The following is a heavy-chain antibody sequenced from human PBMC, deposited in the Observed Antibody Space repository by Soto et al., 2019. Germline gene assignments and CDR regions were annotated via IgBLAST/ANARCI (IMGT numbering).Heavy chain of an antibody. J-gene: IGHJ4*02. CDR2: ISSNGGST. V-gene: IGHV3-64*01. CDR1: GFTFRSYA. D-gene: IGHD5-12*01. CDR3: ARRGYSGYEIDY. Sequence: EVQLVESGGGLVQPGGSLRLSCAASGFTFRSYAMHWVRQAPGKGLEYVSDISSNGGSTYYANAVKGRFTISRDNSKNTLYLQMGSLRAEDMAVYYCARRGYSGYEIDYWRQGTLVTVSS.